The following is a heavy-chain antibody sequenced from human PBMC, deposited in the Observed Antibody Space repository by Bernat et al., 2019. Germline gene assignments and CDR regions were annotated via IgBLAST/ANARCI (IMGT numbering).Heavy chain of an antibody. CDR1: GYTFTGYY. J-gene: IGHJ1*01. D-gene: IGHD6-19*01. CDR3: ARGRTGYSSGDFQH. Sequence: QVQLVQSGAEVKKPGASVKVSCKASGYTFTGYYMHWVRQAPGQGLEWMGRINPNSGGTNYAQKFPCRVTMTRDTSISTAYMELSRLRSDDTAVYYCARGRTGYSSGDFQHWGQGTLVTVSS. V-gene: IGHV1-2*06. CDR2: INPNSGGT.